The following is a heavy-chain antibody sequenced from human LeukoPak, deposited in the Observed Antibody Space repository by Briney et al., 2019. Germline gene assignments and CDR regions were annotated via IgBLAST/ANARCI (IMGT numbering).Heavy chain of an antibody. Sequence: GGSLRLSCAASGFTFRTYGMHWVRQAPGKGLVWVSGIYRDGSTTTYADSVKGRFTISRDNAKNTLYLQMNSLRAEDTALYYCVREGRVSGYDFDCWGQGTLVTVSS. V-gene: IGHV3-74*01. CDR2: IYRDGSTT. D-gene: IGHD5-12*01. J-gene: IGHJ4*02. CDR1: GFTFRTYG. CDR3: VREGRVSGYDFDC.